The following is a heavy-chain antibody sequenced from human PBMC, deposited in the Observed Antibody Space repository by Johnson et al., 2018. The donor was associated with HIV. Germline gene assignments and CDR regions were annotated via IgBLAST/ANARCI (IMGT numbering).Heavy chain of an antibody. D-gene: IGHD2-21*01. CDR2: INSDGRRT. Sequence: VQLVESAGGLVQPGGSLRLSCVASGFTFSTYWMHWVRQPPGKGLVWVSRINSDGRRTRSAVSVKGRFTISRDNAKNTLDLHMNSLRTEDTALYYCARTGRLFDAFDIWGQGTMVTVSS. CDR1: GFTFSTYW. J-gene: IGHJ3*02. V-gene: IGHV3-74*02. CDR3: ARTGRLFDAFDI.